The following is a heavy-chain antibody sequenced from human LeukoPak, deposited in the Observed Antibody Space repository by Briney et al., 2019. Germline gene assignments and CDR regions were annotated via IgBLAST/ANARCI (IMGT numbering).Heavy chain of an antibody. Sequence: SQTLSLTCAISGDSVSSNSAAWNWIRQSPSRGLEWLGRTYYRSKWYNDYAVSVKGRITINPDTSKNQFSLQLNSVTPEDTAVYYCARAAYCGGDCSDSDFDYWGQGTLVTVSS. J-gene: IGHJ4*02. CDR2: TYYRSKWYN. D-gene: IGHD2-21*02. V-gene: IGHV6-1*01. CDR3: ARAAYCGGDCSDSDFDY. CDR1: GDSVSSNSAA.